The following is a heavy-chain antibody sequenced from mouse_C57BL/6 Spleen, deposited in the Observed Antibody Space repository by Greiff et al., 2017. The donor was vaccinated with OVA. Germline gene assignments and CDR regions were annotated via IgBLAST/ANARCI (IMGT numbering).Heavy chain of an antibody. J-gene: IGHJ1*03. D-gene: IGHD1-1*01. CDR1: GFTFSSYA. CDR2: ISDGGSYT. Sequence: EVQLQESGGGLVKPGGSLKLSCAASGFTFSSYAMSWVRQTPEKRLEWVATISDGGSYTYYPDNVKGRFTISRDNAKNNLYLQMSQLKSEDTAMYYCARRYYGSSYWYFDVWGTGTTVTVSS. V-gene: IGHV5-4*01. CDR3: ARRYYGSSYWYFDV.